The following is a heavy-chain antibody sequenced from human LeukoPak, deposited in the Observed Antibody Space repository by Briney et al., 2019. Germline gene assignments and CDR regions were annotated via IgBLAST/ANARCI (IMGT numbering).Heavy chain of an antibody. Sequence: SETLSLTYSVSGDSISNFYWNWIRQPPGKRLEWIGNIHYSGNSNYNPSLQSRVTISIDTSRKQLFLKLTSVTAADTAVYYCALAPNSNWFDFWGQGTLVTVSS. J-gene: IGHJ5*01. CDR2: IHYSGNS. CDR1: GDSISNFY. D-gene: IGHD2-8*01. CDR3: ALAPNSNWFDF. V-gene: IGHV4-59*08.